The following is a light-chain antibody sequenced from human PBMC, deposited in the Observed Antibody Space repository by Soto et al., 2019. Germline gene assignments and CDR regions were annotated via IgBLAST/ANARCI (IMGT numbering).Light chain of an antibody. V-gene: IGLV2-14*01. CDR2: DVT. CDR1: SSDVGGYNY. J-gene: IGLJ1*01. CDR3: SSYTSSSTLYV. Sequence: QSVLTQPASVSGSPGQSFTISCTGTSSDVGGYNYVSWYQQHPGKAPKLMIYDVTNRPSGVSNRFSGSKSANTASLTISGLQAEDEADYYCSSYTSSSTLYVFGTGTKLTVL.